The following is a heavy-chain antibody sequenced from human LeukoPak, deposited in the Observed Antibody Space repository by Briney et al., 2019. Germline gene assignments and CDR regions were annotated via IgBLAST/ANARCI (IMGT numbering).Heavy chain of an antibody. J-gene: IGHJ4*02. V-gene: IGHV3-48*01. Sequence: GGSLRLSCAASGFTFSSYSMNWVCQAPGKGLEWVSYISSSSSTIYYADSVKGRFTISRDNAKNSLYLQMNSLRAEDTAVYYCARDHQLRRGDYWGQGTLVTVSS. D-gene: IGHD1-7*01. CDR2: ISSSSSTI. CDR1: GFTFSSYS. CDR3: ARDHQLRRGDY.